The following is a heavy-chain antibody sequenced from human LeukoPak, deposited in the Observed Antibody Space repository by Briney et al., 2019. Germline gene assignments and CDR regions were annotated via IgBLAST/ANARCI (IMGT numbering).Heavy chain of an antibody. CDR2: MNPNSGNT. CDR1: GYTFTSYD. J-gene: IGHJ4*02. CDR3: ARFSKVAVAEPRKSFDY. D-gene: IGHD6-19*01. Sequence: ASVKVSCKASGYTFTSYDINWVRQATGQGLEWMGWMNPNSGNTGYAQKFQGRVTMTRNTSISTAYMELSSLRSEDTAVYYCARFSKVAVAEPRKSFDYWGQGTLVTVSS. V-gene: IGHV1-8*01.